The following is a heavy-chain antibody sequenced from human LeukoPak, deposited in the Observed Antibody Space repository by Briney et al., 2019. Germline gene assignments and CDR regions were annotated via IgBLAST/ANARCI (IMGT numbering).Heavy chain of an antibody. J-gene: IGHJ4*02. CDR2: IIPIFGTA. Sequence: SVKVSCKASGGTFSSYAISWVRQAPGQGLEWMGGIIPIFGTANYAQKFQGRVTITTDESTSTAYMELCSLRSEDTAVYYCVLYYYDSSGYYYVDWGQGTLVTVSS. D-gene: IGHD3-22*01. V-gene: IGHV1-69*05. CDR3: VLYYYDSSGYYYVD. CDR1: GGTFSSYA.